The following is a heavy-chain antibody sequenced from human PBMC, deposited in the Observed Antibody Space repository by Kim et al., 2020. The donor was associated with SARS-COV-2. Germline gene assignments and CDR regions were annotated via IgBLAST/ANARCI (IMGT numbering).Heavy chain of an antibody. CDR1: GFTFDTYA. D-gene: IGHD3-22*01. CDR3: AKVVVMDGYNYYYYYGMDV. V-gene: IGHV3-23*01. J-gene: IGHJ6*02. Sequence: GGSLRLSCVASGFTFDTYAMSWVRQAPGKGLEWVSVISGNGVNKFYEDSVRGRFTISRDNSNNTLYLQMNSLRVEDTALYYCAKVVVMDGYNYYYYYGMDVWGQGTTVTVSS. CDR2: ISGNGVNK.